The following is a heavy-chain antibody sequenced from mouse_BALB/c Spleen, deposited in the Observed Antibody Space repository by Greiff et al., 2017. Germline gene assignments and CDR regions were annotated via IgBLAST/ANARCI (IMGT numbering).Heavy chain of an antibody. J-gene: IGHJ2*01. D-gene: IGHD1-2*01. V-gene: IGHV2-9*02. CDR1: GFSLTRYG. Sequence: VKLVESGPGLVAPSQSLSITCTVSGFSLTRYGVHWVRQPPGKGLEWLGVIWAGGSTNYNSALMSRLSISKDNSKSQVFLKMNSLQTDDTAMYYCARDHYYGYLFDYWGQGTTLTVSS. CDR3: ARDHYYGYLFDY. CDR2: IWAGGST.